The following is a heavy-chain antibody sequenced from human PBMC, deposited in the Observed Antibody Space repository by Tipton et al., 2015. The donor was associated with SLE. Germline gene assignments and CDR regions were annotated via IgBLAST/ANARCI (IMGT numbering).Heavy chain of an antibody. CDR3: VREVVPGYFFDY. V-gene: IGHV3-20*04. CDR2: INWNGIST. D-gene: IGHD3-10*01. CDR1: GFTFDDYG. J-gene: IGHJ4*02. Sequence: SLRLSCAASGFTFDDYGMSWVRQAPGKGLEWVSGINWNGISTGYADSVRGRFTISRDNAKNSLYLQVNSLRAEDTALYYCVREVVPGYFFDYWGQGTLVTVSS.